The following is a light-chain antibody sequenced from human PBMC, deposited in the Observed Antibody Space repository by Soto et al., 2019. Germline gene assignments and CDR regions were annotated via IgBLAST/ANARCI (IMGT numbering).Light chain of an antibody. CDR3: GTWDSSLSAGV. V-gene: IGLV1-51*01. CDR1: SSDVGAYDL. CDR2: DNN. J-gene: IGLJ3*02. Sequence: QSALTQPASVSGSPGQSITISCIGTSSDVGAYDLVSWYQQHPGTAPRLIIYDNNKRPSGIPDRFSGSKSGTSATLGITGLQTGDEADYYCGTWDSSLSAGVFGGGTKVTVL.